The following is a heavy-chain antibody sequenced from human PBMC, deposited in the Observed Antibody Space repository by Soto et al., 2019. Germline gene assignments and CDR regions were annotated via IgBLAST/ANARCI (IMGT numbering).Heavy chain of an antibody. D-gene: IGHD3-10*01. V-gene: IGHV4-59*01. J-gene: IGHJ4*02. Sequence: QVQLQESRPGLVKPSETLSLTCTFYGRAMSNYYWTWIRQPPAKGLVWIGYVYYRSGSTNYTPSLKSRVAISIEASNKQFSLNLTSVTAADTAVYYCARETTYYRQRDSWGKGTMVTFSS. CDR3: ARETTYYRQRDS. CDR1: GRAMSNYY. CDR2: VYYRSGST.